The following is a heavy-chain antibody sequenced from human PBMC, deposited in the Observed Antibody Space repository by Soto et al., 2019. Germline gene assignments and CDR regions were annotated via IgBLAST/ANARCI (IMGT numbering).Heavy chain of an antibody. Sequence: SETLSLTCAVYGGSFSVYYWSWIRQPPGKGLEWIGEINHSGSTNYNPSLKSRVTISVDTSKNQFSLKLSSVTAADTAVYYCARQVITMVRGVTSVEGYYYYGMDVWGQGTTVTVSS. D-gene: IGHD3-10*01. CDR3: ARQVITMVRGVTSVEGYYYYGMDV. J-gene: IGHJ6*02. CDR2: INHSGST. V-gene: IGHV4-34*01. CDR1: GGSFSVYY.